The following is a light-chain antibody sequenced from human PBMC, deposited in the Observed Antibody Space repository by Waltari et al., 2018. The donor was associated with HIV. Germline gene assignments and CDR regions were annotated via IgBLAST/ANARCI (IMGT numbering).Light chain of an antibody. Sequence: QSVLTQPPSVSGAPGQRVTISCTGSSSNIGAGYDVHWYQQLPGTAPRGLIYGNSNRPSVVPARFSGAKSGTSASLAITGLQAEDEADYYGQSYDTSLSGSGVFGGGTKLTVL. CDR2: GNS. CDR1: SSNIGAGYD. V-gene: IGLV1-40*01. CDR3: QSYDTSLSGSGV. J-gene: IGLJ2*01.